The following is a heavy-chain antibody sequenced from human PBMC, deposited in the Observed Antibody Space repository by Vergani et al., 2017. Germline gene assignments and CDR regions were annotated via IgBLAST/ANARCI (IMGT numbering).Heavy chain of an antibody. V-gene: IGHV4-34*01. CDR2: INHSGST. CDR3: ARRAWAGYDFWSGYNWFDP. Sequence: QVQLQQWGAGLLKPSETLSLTCAVYGGSFSGYYWSWIRQPPGKGLEWIGEINHSGSTNYNPSLKSRVTISVDKSISTAYLQWSSLKASDTAMYYCARRAWAGYDFWSGYNWFDPWGQGTLVTVSS. CDR1: GGSFSGYY. J-gene: IGHJ5*02. D-gene: IGHD3-3*01.